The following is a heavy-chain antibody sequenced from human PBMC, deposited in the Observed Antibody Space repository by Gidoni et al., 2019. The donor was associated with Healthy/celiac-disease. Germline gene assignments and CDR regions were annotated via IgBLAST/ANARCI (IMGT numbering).Heavy chain of an antibody. CDR2: IYSGGST. J-gene: IGHJ6*02. D-gene: IGHD5-18*01. Sequence: EVQLVESGGGLVQPGGSLRLSCAASGFTVSSNYMSWVRQAPGKGLEWVSVIYSGGSTYYADSVKGRFTISRDNSKNTLYLQMNSLRAEDTAVYYCARDVYSYGLDPDYGMDVWGQGTTVTVSS. V-gene: IGHV3-66*01. CDR3: ARDVYSYGLDPDYGMDV. CDR1: GFTVSSNY.